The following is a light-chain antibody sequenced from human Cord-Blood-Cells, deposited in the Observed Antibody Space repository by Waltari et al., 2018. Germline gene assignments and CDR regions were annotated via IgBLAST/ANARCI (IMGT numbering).Light chain of an antibody. CDR2: DVS. CDR3: SSYTSSSTLV. CDR1: TRDVGGYNY. V-gene: IGLV2-14*01. J-gene: IGLJ1*01. Sequence: QSALTQPAYVSGSPGQSITISCTGTTRDVGGYNYVSWYQQHTGKAPKLMIYDVSNRPSGVSNRFSGSKSGNTASLTISGLQAEDEADYYCSSYTSSSTLVFGTGTKVTVL.